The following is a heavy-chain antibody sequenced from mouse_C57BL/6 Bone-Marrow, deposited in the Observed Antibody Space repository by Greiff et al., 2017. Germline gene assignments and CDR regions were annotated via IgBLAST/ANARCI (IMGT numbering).Heavy chain of an antibody. D-gene: IGHD2-4*01. J-gene: IGHJ4*01. CDR1: GFTFRNYW. V-gene: IGHV6-3*01. CDR3: TADYGYAMDY. Sequence: DVMLVESGGGLVQPGGSMKLSCVASGFTFRNYWMNWVRQSPEKGLEWVAQIRLKSDNYATHYAESVKGRFTISRDDYKSSVYLQMNNLRAEDTGIYYCTADYGYAMDYWGQGTSVTVSS. CDR2: IRLKSDNYAT.